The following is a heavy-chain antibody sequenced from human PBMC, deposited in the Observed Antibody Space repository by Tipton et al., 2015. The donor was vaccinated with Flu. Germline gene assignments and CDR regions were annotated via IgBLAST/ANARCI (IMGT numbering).Heavy chain of an antibody. CDR3: AREYCSGGTCYFDY. J-gene: IGHJ4*02. CDR1: GITFTDYY. Sequence: GSLRLSCAVSGITFTDYYMSWVRQAPGKGLEWVSYISRSGRTISYVDSVKGRFTISRDNAKNSLYLQMDSLRAEDTAVYYCAREYCSGGTCYFDYWGQGTLVTVSS. V-gene: IGHV3-11*01. CDR2: ISRSGRTI. D-gene: IGHD2-15*01.